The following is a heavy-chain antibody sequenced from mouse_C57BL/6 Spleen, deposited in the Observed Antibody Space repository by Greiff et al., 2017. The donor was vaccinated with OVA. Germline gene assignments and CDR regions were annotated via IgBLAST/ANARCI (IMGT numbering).Heavy chain of an antibody. V-gene: IGHV5-9*01. J-gene: IGHJ2*01. CDR3: ARQRDYYGSSYVDY. CDR1: GFTFSSYT. CDR2: ISGGGGNT. D-gene: IGHD1-1*01. Sequence: EVQGVESGGGLVKPGGSLKLSCAASGFTFSSYTMSWVRQTPEKRLEWVATISGGGGNTYYPDSVKGRFTISRDNAKNTLYLQMSSLRSEDTALYYCARQRDYYGSSYVDYWGQGTTLTVSS.